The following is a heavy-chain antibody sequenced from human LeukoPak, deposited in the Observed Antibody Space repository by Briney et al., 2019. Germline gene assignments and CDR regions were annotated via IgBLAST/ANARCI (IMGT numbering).Heavy chain of an antibody. CDR2: IMYDGSEK. J-gene: IGHJ4*02. Sequence: GGSLRLSCAASGFTFSSYWMSWVRQAPGKGLEWVANIMYDGSEKYYVDSVKGRFTISRDNAKNSLYLQMNSLRAEDTAVYYCARVRGVITFFDYWGQGTLVTVSS. V-gene: IGHV3-7*01. D-gene: IGHD3-10*01. CDR3: ARVRGVITFFDY. CDR1: GFTFSSYW.